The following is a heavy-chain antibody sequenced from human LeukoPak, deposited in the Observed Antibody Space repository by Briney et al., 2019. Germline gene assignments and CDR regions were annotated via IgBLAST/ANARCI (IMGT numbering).Heavy chain of an antibody. CDR2: INHSGST. J-gene: IGHJ4*02. V-gene: IGHV4-34*08. Sequence: GSLRLSCAASGFTFSSYAMSWVRQPPGKGLEWIGEINHSGSTNYSPSLKSRVTISVDTSKNQFSLKLSSVTAADTAVYYCATGYCSSTSCYTLPFDYWGQGTLVTVSS. CDR3: ATGYCSSTSCYTLPFDY. D-gene: IGHD2-2*02. CDR1: GFTFSSYA.